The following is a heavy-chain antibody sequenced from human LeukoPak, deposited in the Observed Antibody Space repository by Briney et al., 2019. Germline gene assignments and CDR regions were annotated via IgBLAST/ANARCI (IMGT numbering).Heavy chain of an antibody. J-gene: IGHJ4*02. Sequence: ASVKVSCKASGGTFSSYAISWVRQAPGQGLEWMGGIIPIFGTANYAQKFQGRVTITADESTSTAYMELSSLRSEGTAVYYCARARAPSIFGVVIPDYWGQGTLVTVSS. D-gene: IGHD3-3*01. CDR3: ARARAPSIFGVVIPDY. CDR1: GGTFSSYA. V-gene: IGHV1-69*13. CDR2: IIPIFGTA.